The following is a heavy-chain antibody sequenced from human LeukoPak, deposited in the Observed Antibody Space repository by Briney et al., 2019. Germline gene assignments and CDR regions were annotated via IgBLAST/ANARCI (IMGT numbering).Heavy chain of an antibody. CDR2: INPNSGGT. CDR1: GYTFTGYY. D-gene: IGHD6-19*01. CDR3: AREEYSSGWYRGGWFDP. Sequence: GASVKVSCKASGYTFTGYYMHWVRQALGQGLEWMGWINPNSGGTNYAQKFQDKITMTRDTYMKTGYMELSSLRYDDTAVYYCAREEYSSGWYRGGWFDPWGQGTQVTVSS. V-gene: IGHV1-2*02. J-gene: IGHJ5*02.